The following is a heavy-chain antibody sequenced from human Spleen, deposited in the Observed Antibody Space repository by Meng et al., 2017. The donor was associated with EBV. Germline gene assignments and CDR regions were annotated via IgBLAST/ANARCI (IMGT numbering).Heavy chain of an antibody. D-gene: IGHD3-22*01. V-gene: IGHV1-8*01. Sequence: QVQLVQSGAEVGKPGASVKVSCKASGYTFGTYDINWVRQARGQGLEWMGWINPQRGNTGYAQKFQGRVAMSTDSSISTAYMDLSSLRSDDTAVYYCARVRSGSGYYYAGYWGQGTLVTVSS. CDR3: ARVRSGSGYYYAGY. J-gene: IGHJ4*02. CDR2: INPQRGNT. CDR1: GYTFGTYD.